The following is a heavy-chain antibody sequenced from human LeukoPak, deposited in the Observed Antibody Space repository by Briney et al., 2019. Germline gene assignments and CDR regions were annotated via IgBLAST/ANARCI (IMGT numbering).Heavy chain of an antibody. CDR1: GFTFSSYG. CDR3: AKDKRQKLWLSLTSFDY. J-gene: IGHJ4*02. Sequence: GGSLRLSCAASGFTFSSYGMHWVRQAPGKGLEWVAVISYDGSNKYYADSVKGRFTISRDNSKNTLYLQMNSLRAEDTAVYYCAKDKRQKLWLSLTSFDYWGQGTLVTVSS. D-gene: IGHD5-18*01. CDR2: ISYDGSNK. V-gene: IGHV3-30*18.